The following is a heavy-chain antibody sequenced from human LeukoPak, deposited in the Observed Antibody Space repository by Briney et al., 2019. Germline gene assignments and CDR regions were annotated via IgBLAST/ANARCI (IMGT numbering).Heavy chain of an antibody. CDR2: ISAYNGNT. CDR3: ARALYPNLVVVIRGRDAFDI. CDR1: GYTFTSYG. V-gene: IGHV1-18*01. J-gene: IGHJ3*02. D-gene: IGHD3-22*01. Sequence: ASVKVSCKASGYTFTSYGISWVRQAPGQGLEWMGWISAYNGNTNYAQKLQGRVTMTTDTSTSTAYMELSSLRSEDTAVYYCARALYPNLVVVIRGRDAFDIWGQGTMVTVSS.